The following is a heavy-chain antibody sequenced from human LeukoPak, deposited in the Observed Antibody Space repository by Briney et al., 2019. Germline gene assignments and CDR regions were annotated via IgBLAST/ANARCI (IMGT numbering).Heavy chain of an antibody. CDR3: ARRAILTGSPSFDY. CDR2: IYYSGST. Sequence: SETLSLTCTISGGSISCGGYYWSWIRQHPGKGLGWIGYIYYSGSTYYNPSLKSRVTISVDTSKNQFSLKLSSVTAADTAVYYCARRAILTGSPSFDYWGQGTLVTVSS. V-gene: IGHV4-31*03. D-gene: IGHD3-9*01. CDR1: GGSISCGGYY. J-gene: IGHJ4*02.